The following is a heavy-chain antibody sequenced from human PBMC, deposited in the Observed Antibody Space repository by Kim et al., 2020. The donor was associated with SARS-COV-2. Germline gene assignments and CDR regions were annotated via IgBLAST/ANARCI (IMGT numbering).Heavy chain of an antibody. D-gene: IGHD3-9*01. V-gene: IGHV4-59*01. CDR3: ARSNAKRGYYDILTGYFGPYFDY. J-gene: IGHJ4*02. CDR2: IYYSGST. Sequence: SETLSLTCTVSGGSISSYYWSWIRQPPGKGLEWIGYIYYSGSTNYNPSLKSRVTISVDTSKNQFSLKLSSVTAADTAVYYCARSNAKRGYYDILTGYFGPYFDYWGQGTLVTVSS. CDR1: GGSISSYY.